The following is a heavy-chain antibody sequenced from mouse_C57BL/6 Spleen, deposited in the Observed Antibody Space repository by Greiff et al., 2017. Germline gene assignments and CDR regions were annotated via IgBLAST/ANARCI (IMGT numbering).Heavy chain of an antibody. Sequence: QVQLQQPGAELVKPGASVKLSCKASGYTFTSYWMQWVKQRPGQGLEWIGEIDPSDSYTNYNQKFKGKATLTVDTSSSTAYMQLSSLTSEDSAVYYCARGDSSKYYFDYWGQGTTLTVSS. CDR2: IDPSDSYT. V-gene: IGHV1-50*01. CDR3: ARGDSSKYYFDY. J-gene: IGHJ2*01. CDR1: GYTFTSYW. D-gene: IGHD3-3*01.